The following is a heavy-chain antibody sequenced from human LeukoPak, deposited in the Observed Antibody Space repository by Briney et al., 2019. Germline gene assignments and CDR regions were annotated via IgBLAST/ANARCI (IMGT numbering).Heavy chain of an antibody. CDR2: IYSSEST. V-gene: IGHV4-59*01. CDR3: ARGDFRYFDF. D-gene: IGHD2-21*02. J-gene: IGHJ4*01. Sequence: LETLSLTCTVSGGSITSYYWSWIPQSPGKGLEWIGYIYSSESTNYNPSLRSRVTISVDTSKNQFSLNLNSVTAADTAVYYCARGDFRYFDFWGHGTLVTVSS. CDR1: GGSITSYY.